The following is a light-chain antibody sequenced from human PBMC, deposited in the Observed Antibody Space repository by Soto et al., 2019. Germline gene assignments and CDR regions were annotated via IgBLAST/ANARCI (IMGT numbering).Light chain of an antibody. V-gene: IGLV1-44*01. CDR3: AAWDASLDGYV. Sequence: QSVLTQPPSASGTPGQRVTISCSTSSSNLGDNIVNWYQHVPGTAPKLLIYSYDQRPSGVPDRFSGSKSGTSAPLAISGLQSEDEADYYCAAWDASLDGYVFVTGTKVTVL. CDR2: SYD. J-gene: IGLJ1*01. CDR1: SSNLGDNI.